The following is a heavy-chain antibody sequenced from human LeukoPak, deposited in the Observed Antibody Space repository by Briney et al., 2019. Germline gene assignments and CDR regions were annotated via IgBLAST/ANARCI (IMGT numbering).Heavy chain of an antibody. CDR1: GGSISSSSYY. V-gene: IGHV4-39*01. D-gene: IGHD4-23*01. Sequence: SETLSLTCTVSGGSISSSSYYWGWILQPPGKGLEWIGSIYYSGSTYYNPSLKSRVTISVDTSKNQFSLKLSSVTAADTAVYYCARQGLDGGAFYWGQGTLVTVSS. J-gene: IGHJ4*02. CDR2: IYYSGST. CDR3: ARQGLDGGAFY.